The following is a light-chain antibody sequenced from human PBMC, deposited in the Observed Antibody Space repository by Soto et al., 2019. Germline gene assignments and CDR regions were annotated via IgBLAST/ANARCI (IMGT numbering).Light chain of an antibody. V-gene: IGKV3-20*01. CDR2: GAS. CDR1: QSVSSNN. J-gene: IGKJ3*01. Sequence: EIVLTQSPGTLSLSPGERATLSCRASQSVSSNNLAWYQQRPGQAPRVVIYGASTRATGIPERFSGSGSGTDFTLTISRLEAEAFAVYFCQQYGRSPFTFGPGTKVDIK. CDR3: QQYGRSPFT.